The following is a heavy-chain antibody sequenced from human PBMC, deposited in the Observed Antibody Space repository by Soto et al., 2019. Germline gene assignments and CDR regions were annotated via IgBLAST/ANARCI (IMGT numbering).Heavy chain of an antibody. D-gene: IGHD6-19*01. J-gene: IGHJ4*02. CDR1: GGSISSSNW. V-gene: IGHV4-4*02. CDR3: ARGAVAGQAHFDY. CDR2: IYHSGST. Sequence: QVQLQESGPGLVKPSGTLSLTCAVSGGSISSSNWWSWVRQPPGKGLEWIGEIYHSGSTNYNPSLKSRVTTAVDKSKNQFPRKLSSVTAADTAVYYCARGAVAGQAHFDYWGQGTLVTVSS.